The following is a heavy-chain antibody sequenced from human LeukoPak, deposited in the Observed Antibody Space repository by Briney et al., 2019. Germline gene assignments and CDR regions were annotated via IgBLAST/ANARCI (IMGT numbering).Heavy chain of an antibody. Sequence: PSETLSLTCSVSGGSISSYYWSWIRQPPGKGLEWIGYIYYSGSTNYNPSLKSRVTISVDTSKNQFSLKLSSVTAADTAVYYCARDGVRDRPFDIWGQGTMVTVSS. J-gene: IGHJ3*02. D-gene: IGHD3-10*01. V-gene: IGHV4-59*01. CDR1: GGSISSYY. CDR2: IYYSGST. CDR3: ARDGVRDRPFDI.